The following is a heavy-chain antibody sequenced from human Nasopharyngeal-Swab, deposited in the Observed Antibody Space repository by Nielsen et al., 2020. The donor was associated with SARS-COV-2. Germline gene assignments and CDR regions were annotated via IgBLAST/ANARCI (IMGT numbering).Heavy chain of an antibody. CDR1: TFTFSSYW. J-gene: IGHJ6*04. D-gene: IGHD4-11*01. CDR2: IKQDGSEK. Sequence: GGSLRLSCAASTFTFSSYWMSWVRQAPGKGLEWVANIKQDGSEKYYVDSMKGRFTISRDNAKNSLYLQMNSLRAEDTAVYYCARATTVKGVLGDVWGKGTTVTVSS. V-gene: IGHV3-7*01. CDR3: ARATTVKGVLGDV.